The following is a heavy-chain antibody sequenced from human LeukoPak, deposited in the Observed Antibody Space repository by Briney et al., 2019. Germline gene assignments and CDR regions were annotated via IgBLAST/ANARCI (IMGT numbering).Heavy chain of an antibody. Sequence: ASVKVSCKASGYTFTSYYMHWVRQAPGQGLEWMGIINPSGGSTSYAQKFQGRVTMTRDTSTSTVYMELSNLRSEDTAVYYCARVKDGSGSYIYYGMDVWGQGTTVTVSS. V-gene: IGHV1-46*01. CDR2: INPSGGST. CDR3: ARVKDGSGSYIYYGMDV. J-gene: IGHJ6*02. D-gene: IGHD3-10*01. CDR1: GYTFTSYY.